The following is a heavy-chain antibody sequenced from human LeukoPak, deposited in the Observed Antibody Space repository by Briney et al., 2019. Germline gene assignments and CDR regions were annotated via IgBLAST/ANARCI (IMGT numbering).Heavy chain of an antibody. CDR1: GYTFTGYY. Sequence: ASVKVSCKASGYTFTGYYMHWVRQAPGQGLEWMGWINPNSGGTNYAQKFQGRVTMTRDTSISTAYMELSRLRSDDTAVYYCARGYYDSSGYPAGTWFDPWGQGTLVTVSS. V-gene: IGHV1-2*02. CDR3: ARGYYDSSGYPAGTWFDP. J-gene: IGHJ5*02. D-gene: IGHD3-22*01. CDR2: INPNSGGT.